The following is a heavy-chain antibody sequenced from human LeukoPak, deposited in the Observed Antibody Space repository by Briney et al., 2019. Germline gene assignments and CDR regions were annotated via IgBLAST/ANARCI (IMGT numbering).Heavy chain of an antibody. CDR1: GGSISSYNYY. CDR3: ARDSPSGNYHHFDY. D-gene: IGHD3-10*01. Sequence: SETLSLTCSVSGGSISSYNYYWGWFRQPPGKGLEWIALIYYSGSTFYSPSLKSRVTISLDTSKNQFSLRLSSVTAADTAVYYCARDSPSGNYHHFDYWGQGTLVTVSS. V-gene: IGHV4-39*07. J-gene: IGHJ4*02. CDR2: IYYSGST.